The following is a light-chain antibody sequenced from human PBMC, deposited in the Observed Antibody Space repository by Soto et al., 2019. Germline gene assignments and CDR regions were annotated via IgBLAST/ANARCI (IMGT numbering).Light chain of an antibody. V-gene: IGKV3-15*01. J-gene: IGKJ5*01. Sequence: EILMTQSPDTLSVSPGESATLSCRASQRVYSNLAWYQQRPGQAPRLLIYGASTRATGVPARFSGGGSGTDFSLTISRLDPEDFAVYYCQQYSSSPITFGQGTRLEIK. CDR3: QQYSSSPIT. CDR2: GAS. CDR1: QRVYSN.